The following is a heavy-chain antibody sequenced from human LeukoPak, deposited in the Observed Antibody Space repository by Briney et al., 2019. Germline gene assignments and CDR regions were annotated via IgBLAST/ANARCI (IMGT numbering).Heavy chain of an antibody. CDR2: MNPNSGNT. J-gene: IGHJ4*02. CDR1: GYTFSSYD. V-gene: IGHV1-8*02. Sequence: ASVKVSCKASGYTFSSYDINWVRQATGQGLEWMGWMNPNSGNTAYAQKFQGRVTMSRDTSIRTAYMELSRLRSEDTAVYYCARLPKYSRPLDYWGQGTLVTVSS. CDR3: ARLPKYSRPLDY. D-gene: IGHD6-6*01.